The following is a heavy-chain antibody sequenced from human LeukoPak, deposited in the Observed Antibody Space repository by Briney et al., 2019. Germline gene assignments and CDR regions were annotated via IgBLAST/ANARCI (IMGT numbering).Heavy chain of an antibody. Sequence: ASVKVSCRVSGYTLTELSMHWVRQAPGKGLEWMGGFDPEDGETIYAQKFQGRVTMTEDTSTDTAYMELSSLRSEDTAVYYCATVVDSSGWYDYWGQGTLVTVSS. J-gene: IGHJ4*02. V-gene: IGHV1-24*01. CDR3: ATVVDSSGWYDY. CDR1: GYTLTELS. D-gene: IGHD6-19*01. CDR2: FDPEDGET.